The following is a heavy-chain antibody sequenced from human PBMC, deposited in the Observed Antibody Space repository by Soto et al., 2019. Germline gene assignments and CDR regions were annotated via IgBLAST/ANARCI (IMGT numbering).Heavy chain of an antibody. D-gene: IGHD3-3*01. CDR3: ARDFAYFDS. J-gene: IGHJ4*02. Sequence: SETLSLTCTVSGGSFKSGSYSWSWIRQPSGKGLEWIGYVYHTGRTSYNPSLRSRVSISMDTSKNQFSLNLDSVTAADTAVYFCARDFAYFDSWGQGTLVTVSS. CDR2: VYHTGRT. CDR1: GGSFKSGSYS. V-gene: IGHV4-61*01.